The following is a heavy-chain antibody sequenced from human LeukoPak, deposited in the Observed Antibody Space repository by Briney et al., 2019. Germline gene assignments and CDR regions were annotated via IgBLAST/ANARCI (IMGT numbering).Heavy chain of an antibody. Sequence: PGGSLRLSCAASGFTFSSYGMHRVRQAPGKGLEWVAVIWYDGSNKYYADSVKGRFTISRDNYKNTLYLKMNSLRAEDTAVYYCARERGYCSITSCYYAFDYWGQGTLVTVSS. CDR3: ARERGYCSITSCYYAFDY. CDR1: GFTFSSYG. J-gene: IGHJ4*02. D-gene: IGHD2-2*01. CDR2: IWYDGSNK. V-gene: IGHV3-33*01.